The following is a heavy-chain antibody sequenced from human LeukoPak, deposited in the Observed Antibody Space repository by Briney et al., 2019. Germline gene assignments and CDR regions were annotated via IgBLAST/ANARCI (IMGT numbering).Heavy chain of an antibody. Sequence: GGSLRLSCAASGFTFSSYSMNWARQAPGKGLEWVSSISTSSIYIYYADSVKGRFTISRGNAKNSLYLQMNSLRAEDTAVYYCARTTYTSPDYWGQGTLVTVSS. CDR1: GFTFSSYS. CDR3: ARTTYTSPDY. V-gene: IGHV3-21*01. CDR2: ISTSSIYI. D-gene: IGHD1-14*01. J-gene: IGHJ4*02.